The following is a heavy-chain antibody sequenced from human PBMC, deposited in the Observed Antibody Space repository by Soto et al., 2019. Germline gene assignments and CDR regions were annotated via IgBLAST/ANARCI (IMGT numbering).Heavy chain of an antibody. D-gene: IGHD3-10*01. V-gene: IGHV3-74*01. CDR1: GFRFSSYW. CDR3: ARGGGEGVLRQGVL. Sequence: EVQLVESGGGLVQPGGSLRLSCAASGFRFSSYWMHWVRQAPGKGLVWVSRLNGNGENTKHADSVKGRFTISRDNAKNTLYLQMNSLRAEDTAVYYCARGGGEGVLRQGVLWGQGTLVTVSS. J-gene: IGHJ4*02. CDR2: LNGNGENT.